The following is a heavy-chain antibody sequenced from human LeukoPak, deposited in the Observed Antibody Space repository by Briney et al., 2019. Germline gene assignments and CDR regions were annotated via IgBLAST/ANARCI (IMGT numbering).Heavy chain of an antibody. Sequence: SETLSLTCTVSGGSISSYYWSWIRQPPGKGLEWIGYIFHSGSTNYNPSLKSRVTMSVDTSKNQFSLKLSSVTAADTAVYYCARESYCSGGSCSYGMDVWGQGTTVTVSS. CDR3: ARESYCSGGSCSYGMDV. CDR1: GGSISSYY. J-gene: IGHJ6*02. V-gene: IGHV4-59*01. CDR2: IFHSGST. D-gene: IGHD2-15*01.